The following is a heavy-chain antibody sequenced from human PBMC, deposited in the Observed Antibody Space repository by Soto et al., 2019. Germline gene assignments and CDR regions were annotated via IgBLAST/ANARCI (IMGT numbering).Heavy chain of an antibody. CDR2: IYYSGST. V-gene: IGHV4-30-4*01. D-gene: IGHD3-3*01. CDR1: GGSISSGDYY. Sequence: PSETLSLTCTVSGGSISSGDYYWSWIRQPPGKGLEWIGYIYYSGSTYYNPSLKSRVTISVDTSKNQFSLKLSSVTAADTAVYYCARERMRFLEWTFFNWFDPWGQGXLVTVYS. CDR3: ARERMRFLEWTFFNWFDP. J-gene: IGHJ5*02.